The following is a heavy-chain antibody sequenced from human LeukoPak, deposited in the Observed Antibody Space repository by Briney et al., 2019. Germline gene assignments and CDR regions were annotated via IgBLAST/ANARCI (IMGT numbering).Heavy chain of an antibody. CDR1: GFTFSNYS. CDR2: ISTRSSYI. Sequence: GGSLRLSCAAAGFTFSNYSMNWVSQAPGKGLEWVSSISTRSSYIYYADSVKGRFTISRDNAKNSLYLQMYSLRAEDTAVYYCARAATFDCWGQGTLVTVSS. CDR3: ARAATFDC. V-gene: IGHV3-21*01. D-gene: IGHD6-13*01. J-gene: IGHJ4*02.